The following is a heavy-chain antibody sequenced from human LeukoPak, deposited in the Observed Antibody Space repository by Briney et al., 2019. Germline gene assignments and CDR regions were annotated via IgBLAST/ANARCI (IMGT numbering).Heavy chain of an antibody. CDR2: IIPIFGTA. CDR1: GGTFSSYA. CDR3: ARVGQRRVVPAAYYYYYYMDV. Sequence: ASVKVSCKASGGTFSSYAISWVRQAPGQGLEWMGGIIPIFGTANYAQKFQGRVTITADESTSTAYMELSSLRSEDTAVYYCARVGQRRVVPAAYYYYYYMDVWGKGTTVTVSS. V-gene: IGHV1-69*13. J-gene: IGHJ6*03. D-gene: IGHD2-2*01.